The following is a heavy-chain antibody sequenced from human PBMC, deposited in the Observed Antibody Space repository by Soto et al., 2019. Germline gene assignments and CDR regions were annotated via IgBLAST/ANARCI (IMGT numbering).Heavy chain of an antibody. Sequence: PGGSLRLSCAASGFTFSAYAMSWVRQAPGKGLEWVSGISVSGDRTYYADFVRGRFTISRDSSENTLFLQLNSLRAEDTAVYYYAKDRVSTFPLFDYWGQGALVTVSS. J-gene: IGHJ4*02. CDR1: GFTFSAYA. D-gene: IGHD2-8*01. V-gene: IGHV3-23*01. CDR2: ISVSGDRT. CDR3: AKDRVSTFPLFDY.